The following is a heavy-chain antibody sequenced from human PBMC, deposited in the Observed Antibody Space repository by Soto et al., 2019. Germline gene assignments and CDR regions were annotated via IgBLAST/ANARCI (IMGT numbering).Heavy chain of an antibody. V-gene: IGHV3-23*01. Sequence: EVQLLESGGGLVQPGGSLRLSCAASGFIFNAYAMTWVRQAPGKGLEWVSAIGGSGGNTYYAASVKGRFTISRDNSKDTGDLEMNRLRVDDTAVYFCARVASDDMNPADHWGQGILVTVSS. CDR2: IGGSGGNT. D-gene: IGHD5-12*01. J-gene: IGHJ4*02. CDR3: ARVASDDMNPADH. CDR1: GFIFNAYA.